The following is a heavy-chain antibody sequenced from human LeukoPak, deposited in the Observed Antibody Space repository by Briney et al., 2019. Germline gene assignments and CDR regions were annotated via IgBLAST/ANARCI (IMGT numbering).Heavy chain of an antibody. CDR3: ATDFRNSVGATYLVY. Sequence: PGGSLTLSCVASGFTFSDYAMSWVRRAPGKGLEWVSTISSDGDTTYDADSVKGRFTISRANSWNTLFLQMNSLRAEDTAVYYCATDFRNSVGATYLVYCGQGTLVAVSS. D-gene: IGHD1-26*01. V-gene: IGHV3-23*01. CDR2: ISSDGDTT. CDR1: GFTFSDYA. J-gene: IGHJ4*02.